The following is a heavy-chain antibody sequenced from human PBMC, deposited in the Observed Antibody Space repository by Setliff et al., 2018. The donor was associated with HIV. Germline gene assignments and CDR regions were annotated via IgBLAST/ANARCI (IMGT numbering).Heavy chain of an antibody. CDR1: GGSASNSRYY. CDR2: IRDTGNA. CDR3: ARVGACYNTRCYSWFDP. D-gene: IGHD2-21*02. V-gene: IGHV4-61*10. Sequence: KPSETLSLTCTVSGGSASNSRYYWTWIRQPAGKGPEWIGYIRDTGNAHPNPSLRSRVTIAVDTSKNQLSLRLTSVTAAGTAVYYCARVGACYNTRCYSWFDPWGQGTLVTVSS. J-gene: IGHJ5*02.